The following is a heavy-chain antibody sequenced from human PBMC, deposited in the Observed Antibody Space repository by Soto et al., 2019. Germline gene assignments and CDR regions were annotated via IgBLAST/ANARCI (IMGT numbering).Heavy chain of an antibody. V-gene: IGHV3-53*01. J-gene: IGHJ4*02. CDR1: GFTVSSNY. Sequence: GGSLRLSCAASGFTVSSNYMSWVRQAPGKGLEWVSVIYSGGSTYYADSVKGRFTISRDNSKNTLYLQMNSLRAEDTAVYYCARLSGYSSGWPNFDYWGQGTLVTVSS. CDR3: ARLSGYSSGWPNFDY. CDR2: IYSGGST. D-gene: IGHD6-19*01.